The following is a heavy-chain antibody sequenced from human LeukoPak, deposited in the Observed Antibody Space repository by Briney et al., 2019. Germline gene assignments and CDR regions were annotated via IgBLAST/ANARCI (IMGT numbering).Heavy chain of an antibody. CDR3: ATPNRFGVVIRQGFDI. D-gene: IGHD3-3*01. Sequence: ASVKVSCKASGYTFTSYGISWVRQAPGQGLEWMGWISAYNGNTNYAQKLQGRVTMTTDTSTSTAYMELRSLRSDDTAVYYCATPNRFGVVIRQGFDIWGQGTMVTVSS. V-gene: IGHV1-18*01. J-gene: IGHJ3*02. CDR1: GYTFTSYG. CDR2: ISAYNGNT.